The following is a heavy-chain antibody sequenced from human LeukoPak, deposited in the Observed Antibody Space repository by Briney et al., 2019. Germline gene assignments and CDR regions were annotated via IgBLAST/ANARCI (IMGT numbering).Heavy chain of an antibody. CDR3: ARGHDTTGYFAY. CDR1: GYTFTTFP. CDR2: INTTTGNP. D-gene: IGHD3-9*01. V-gene: IGHV7-4-1*02. Sequence: ASVKVSCKPSGYTFTTFPINWVRQAPGQGLEWVGWINTTTGNPTYAQGLTGQFVFSLDTSVGTAYLQITSLKTEDIGVYYCARGHDTTGYFAYWSQGSLVTVSS. J-gene: IGHJ4*02.